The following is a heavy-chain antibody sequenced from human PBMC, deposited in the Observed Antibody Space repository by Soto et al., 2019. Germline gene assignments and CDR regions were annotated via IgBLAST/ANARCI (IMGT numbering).Heavy chain of an antibody. V-gene: IGHV3-23*01. CDR1: GFTFSSYA. D-gene: IGHD2-15*01. CDR2: LSGGGGTT. Sequence: EVQLLESGGGLVQPGGSLRLSCAASGFTFSSYAMSWVRQAPGKGLEWVSALSGGGGTTYYADSVKGRFTITRDNSEHALSLQRNSMRAEDTAQYYCATGDRSAAGPFDSWGQGTLVTVSS. CDR3: ATGDRSAAGPFDS. J-gene: IGHJ4*02.